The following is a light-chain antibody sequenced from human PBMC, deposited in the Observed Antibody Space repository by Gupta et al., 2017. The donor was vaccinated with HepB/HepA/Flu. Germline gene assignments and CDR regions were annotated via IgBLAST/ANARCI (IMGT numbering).Light chain of an antibody. Sequence: QAVVTQEPSLTVSPGGTVTLTCGSSTGAVTSGHYPYWFQQKPGQAPRTLIFDTNNKPSWTPARFSGSLLGGKAALTLSGAQPEDEDDYYCCFVHGPSVFGTGTKVTVL. V-gene: IGLV7-46*01. CDR1: TGAVTSGHY. CDR2: DTN. CDR3: CFVHGPSV. J-gene: IGLJ1*01.